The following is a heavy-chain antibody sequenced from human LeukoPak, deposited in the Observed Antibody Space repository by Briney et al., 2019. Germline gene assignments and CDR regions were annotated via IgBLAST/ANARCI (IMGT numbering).Heavy chain of an antibody. CDR1: GFTFSTYA. Sequence: GGSLRLSCAASGFTFSTYAMSSVRQSPGKGLEWVSTISGGGDTTYYADSVKGRLTISRDNSKNTLYLQMNSLRAEDTAVYYCARDICAGASSPGVYWGQGTLVTVSS. J-gene: IGHJ4*02. CDR3: ARDICAGASSPGVY. D-gene: IGHD1-26*01. CDR2: ISGGGDTT. V-gene: IGHV3-23*01.